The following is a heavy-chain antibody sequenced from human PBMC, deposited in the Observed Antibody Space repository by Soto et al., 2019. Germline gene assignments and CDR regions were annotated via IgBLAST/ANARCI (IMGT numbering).Heavy chain of an antibody. CDR3: ARYIPGVRYYGMDV. J-gene: IGHJ6*02. V-gene: IGHV3-33*01. CDR2: IWYDGSNK. D-gene: IGHD2-2*01. CDR1: GFTFGSYG. Sequence: PXXSLRLSYAAAGFTFGSYGMHWVLQAPGKGLEWVAVIWYDGSNKYYADSVKGRFTISRDNSGNTLFLEMYSLRAEDTAVYYCARYIPGVRYYGMDVWGQGTTVTVSS.